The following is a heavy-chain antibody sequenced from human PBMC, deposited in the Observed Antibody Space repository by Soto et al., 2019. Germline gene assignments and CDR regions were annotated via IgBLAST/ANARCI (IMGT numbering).Heavy chain of an antibody. J-gene: IGHJ3*02. Sequence: QVQLVESGGDVVQPGRSLRLSCSASAFTFSRYAMHWVRQAPGKGLEWVAVIWFDESNKYYADSVKGRFAISRDNSKNTLYLQMNSLRAEDTAVYYCARSYFENDAFDIWGQGTLVTVSS. CDR3: ARSYFENDAFDI. D-gene: IGHD2-8*01. CDR2: IWFDESNK. CDR1: AFTFSRYA. V-gene: IGHV3-33*01.